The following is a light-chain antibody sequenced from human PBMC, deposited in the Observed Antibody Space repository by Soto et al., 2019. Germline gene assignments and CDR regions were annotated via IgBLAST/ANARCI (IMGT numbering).Light chain of an antibody. CDR3: QQYGSSPPT. J-gene: IGKJ1*01. Sequence: VLTQSPATLSLSPGERVTLSCRASQSVSSYLAWYQQKPGQAPRLLIYDASSRATGTQDRFSGSGSGTDFTLTINRMEPEDFALYYCQQYGSSPPTFGQGTKVDIK. CDR2: DAS. V-gene: IGKV3-20*01. CDR1: QSVSSY.